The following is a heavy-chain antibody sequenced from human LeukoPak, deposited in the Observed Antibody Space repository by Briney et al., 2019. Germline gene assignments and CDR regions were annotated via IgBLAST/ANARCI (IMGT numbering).Heavy chain of an antibody. CDR2: INPNSGGT. CDR1: RYTFTGYY. V-gene: IGHV1-2*02. J-gene: IGHJ3*02. Sequence: ASVKVSCKASRYTFTGYYMHWVRQAPGQGLEWMGWINPNSGGTNYAQKFQGRVTMTRDTSISTAYMELSRLRSDDTAVYYCARETPYGSGSHDAFDIWGQGTMVTVSS. CDR3: ARETPYGSGSHDAFDI. D-gene: IGHD3-10*01.